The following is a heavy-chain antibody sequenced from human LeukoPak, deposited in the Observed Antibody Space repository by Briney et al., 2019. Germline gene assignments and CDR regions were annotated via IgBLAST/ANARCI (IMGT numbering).Heavy chain of an antibody. CDR2: IYLDGRA. CDR3: ARDAETSLAN. V-gene: IGHV3-66*01. CDR1: GFAVSSKY. J-gene: IGHJ4*02. Sequence: GGSLRLSCAAPGFAVSSKYMNWVRQAPGKGLEWVTVIYLDGRADYADSVKGRFTLSSDNSKNTVYLQMNSLKDEDTAVYYCARDAETSLANWGQGTLVTVSP. D-gene: IGHD5-24*01.